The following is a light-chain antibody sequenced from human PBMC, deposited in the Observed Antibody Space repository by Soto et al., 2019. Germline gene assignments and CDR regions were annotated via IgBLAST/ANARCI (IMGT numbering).Light chain of an antibody. V-gene: IGKV3-20*01. CDR3: QQYGSSPWT. CDR2: ATS. CDR1: QSVSSSS. Sequence: EIVLTQSPGTLSLSPGERATLSCRASQSVSSSSLAWHQQKPGQAPRLLIYATSSRAAGIPDRFSGSGSGTDFTLTISRLEPEDFAVYYCQQYGSSPWTFGQGTKVEIK. J-gene: IGKJ1*01.